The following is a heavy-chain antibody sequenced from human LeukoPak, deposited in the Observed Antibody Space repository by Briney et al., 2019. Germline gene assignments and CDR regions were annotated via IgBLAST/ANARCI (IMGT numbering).Heavy chain of an antibody. J-gene: IGHJ6*02. CDR1: GGSISSSSYY. CDR3: AREGERQQLVKGYYYYGMDV. Sequence: SETLSLTCTVSGGSISSSSYYWGWIRQPPGKGLEWIGSIYYSGSTYYNPSLKSRVTISVDTSKNQFSLKLSSVTAADTAVYYCAREGERQQLVKGYYYYGMDVWGQGTTVTVSS. D-gene: IGHD6-13*01. CDR2: IYYSGST. V-gene: IGHV4-39*07.